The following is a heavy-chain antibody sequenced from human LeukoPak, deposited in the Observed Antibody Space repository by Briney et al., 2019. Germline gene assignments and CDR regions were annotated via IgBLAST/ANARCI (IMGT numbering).Heavy chain of an antibody. CDR2: IYHSGST. V-gene: IGHV4-30-2*01. CDR3: ARDRLSYGTDV. CDR1: GGSISSGGYS. Sequence: SQTLSLTCAVSGGSISSGGYSWSWIRQPPGKGLEWIGYIYHSGSTYYNPSLKSRVTISVDRSKNQFSLKLSSVTAADTAVYYCARDRLSYGTDVWGQGTTVTVSS. D-gene: IGHD3-16*01. J-gene: IGHJ6*02.